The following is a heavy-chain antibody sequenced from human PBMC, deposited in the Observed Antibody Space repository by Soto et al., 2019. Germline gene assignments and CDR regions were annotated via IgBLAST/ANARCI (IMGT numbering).Heavy chain of an antibody. Sequence: QPGGSLRLSCAASGFTFSSYGMHWVRQAPGKGLEWVAVISYDGSNKYYADSVKGRFTISRDNSKNTLYLQMNSLRAEDTAVYYCAKDSRAYDFWSGYDNLNGLSRKYYYYYGMDVWGQGTTVTVSS. J-gene: IGHJ6*02. CDR3: AKDSRAYDFWSGYDNLNGLSRKYYYYYGMDV. V-gene: IGHV3-30*18. CDR1: GFTFSSYG. CDR2: ISYDGSNK. D-gene: IGHD3-3*01.